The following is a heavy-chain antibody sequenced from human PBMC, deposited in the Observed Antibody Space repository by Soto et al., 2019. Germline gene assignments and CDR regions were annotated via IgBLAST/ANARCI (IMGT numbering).Heavy chain of an antibody. V-gene: IGHV3-23*01. D-gene: IGHD3-22*01. Sequence: EVQLLESGGGLVQPGGSLRLSCAASGITISNYPMSWVRQAPGKGLDWVSGISRSRDRTYYADSAKGRFTISKDISRNSLSLQLDSLGVEDTAVYFCVKDDGGYPSTAPHWGQGTLVTVSS. CDR2: ISRSRDRT. J-gene: IGHJ4*02. CDR3: VKDDGGYPSTAPH. CDR1: GITISNYP.